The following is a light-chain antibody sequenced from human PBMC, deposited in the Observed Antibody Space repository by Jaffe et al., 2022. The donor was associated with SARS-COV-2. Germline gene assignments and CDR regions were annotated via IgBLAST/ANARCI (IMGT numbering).Light chain of an antibody. V-gene: IGLV3-25*03. CDR1: AFPKQY. CDR3: QSADRSGTWV. Sequence: SYELTQPPSVSVSPGQTARVTCSGDAFPKQYAYWYQQKPGQAPVLVIYKDRERPSGIPERFSGSSSGTTVTLTISGAQAEDGADYYCQSADRSGTWVFGGGTKLTVL. CDR2: KDR. J-gene: IGLJ3*02.